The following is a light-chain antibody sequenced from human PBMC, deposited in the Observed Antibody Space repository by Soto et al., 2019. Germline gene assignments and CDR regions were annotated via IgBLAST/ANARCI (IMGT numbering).Light chain of an antibody. V-gene: IGKV1-39*01. CDR3: QQSYSTPWT. J-gene: IGKJ1*01. Sequence: DIQMTQSPSSLSASVGDRVTITCRASQSISNYLNWYQQKPGKAPKLLIYAASSLQSGVPSSFSGSGSWTDFTLTISSLQPDDFATYYCQQSYSTPWTFGQGTKVEIK. CDR1: QSISNY. CDR2: AAS.